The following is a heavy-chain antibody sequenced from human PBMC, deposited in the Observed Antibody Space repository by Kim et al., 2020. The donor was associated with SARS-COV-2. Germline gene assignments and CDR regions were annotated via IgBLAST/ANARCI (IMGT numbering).Heavy chain of an antibody. V-gene: IGHV5-51*01. CDR3: ARQAVVAAFFSWFDP. D-gene: IGHD2-15*01. CDR1: GYSFTSYW. J-gene: IGHJ5*02. CDR2: IYPGDSDT. Sequence: GESLKISCKGSGYSFTSYWIGWVRQMPGKGLEWMGIIYPGDSDTRYSPSFQGQVTISADKSISTAYLQWSSLKASDTAMYYCARQAVVAAFFSWFDPWGQGTLVTVSS.